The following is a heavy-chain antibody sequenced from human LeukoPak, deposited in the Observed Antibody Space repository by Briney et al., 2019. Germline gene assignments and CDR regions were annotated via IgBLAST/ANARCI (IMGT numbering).Heavy chain of an antibody. D-gene: IGHD6-19*01. CDR1: GYTLTELS. Sequence: ASVKVSCKVSGYTLTELSMHWVRQAPGKGLEWMGGFDPEDGETIYAQKFQGRVTMTEDTSTDTAYMELSSLRSEDTAVYYCARDIRGYSSGWYYFDYWGQGTLVTVSP. V-gene: IGHV1-24*01. CDR2: FDPEDGET. J-gene: IGHJ4*02. CDR3: ARDIRGYSSGWYYFDY.